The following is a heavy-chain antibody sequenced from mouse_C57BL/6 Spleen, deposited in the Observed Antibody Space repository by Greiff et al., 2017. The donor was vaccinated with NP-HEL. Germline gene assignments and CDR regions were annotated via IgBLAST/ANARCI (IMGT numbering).Heavy chain of an antibody. D-gene: IGHD2-1*01. CDR2: INPSNGGT. Sequence: QVQLQQPGTELVKPGASVKLSCKASGYTFTSYWMHWVTQRPGQGLEWLGNINPSNGGTNYNEQFKSKATLTVDKSSSTAYMQLSSMTSEDAAVYYCARGYGNPDYWGQGTTLTVSS. CDR3: ARGYGNPDY. CDR1: GYTFTSYW. V-gene: IGHV1-53*01. J-gene: IGHJ2*01.